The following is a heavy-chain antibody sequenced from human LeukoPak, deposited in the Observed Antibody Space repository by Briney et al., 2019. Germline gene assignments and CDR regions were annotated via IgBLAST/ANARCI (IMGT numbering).Heavy chain of an antibody. Sequence: SETLSLTCTVSGGSISSYYWSWIRQPPGRGLEWSGYIYYSGSTNYNPSLKSRVTISVDTSKNQFSLKLSSVTAADTAVYYCARARPDGMGIWHNWFDPWGQGTLVTVSS. CDR2: IYYSGST. CDR3: ARARPDGMGIWHNWFDP. V-gene: IGHV4-59*01. D-gene: IGHD6-13*01. J-gene: IGHJ5*02. CDR1: GGSISSYY.